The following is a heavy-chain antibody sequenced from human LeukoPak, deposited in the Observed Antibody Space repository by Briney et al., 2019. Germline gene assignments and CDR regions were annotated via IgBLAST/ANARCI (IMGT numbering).Heavy chain of an antibody. D-gene: IGHD1-26*01. CDR2: IKQDGSEK. CDR1: GCTFSSYW. Sequence: PGWSLRLSCAASGCTFSSYWMSWVGPPAGRGVEGVANIKQDGSEKYYVDSVKGRFTISRDNAKNSLYLQMNGLRAEDTAVYYCAREGGSGSYGYWGQGTLVTVSS. V-gene: IGHV3-7*01. CDR3: AREGGSGSYGY. J-gene: IGHJ4*02.